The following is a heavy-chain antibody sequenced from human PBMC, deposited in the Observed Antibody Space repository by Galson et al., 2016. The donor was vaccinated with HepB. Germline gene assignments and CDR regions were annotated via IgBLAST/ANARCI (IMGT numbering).Heavy chain of an antibody. CDR2: VYSSGST. J-gene: IGHJ3*02. CDR3: ARVSVLTSMETKSDACDI. V-gene: IGHV4-61*02. CDR1: GGSISSGAYY. Sequence: TLSLTCTVSGGSISSGAYYWSWIRQPAGRGLEWIGRVYSSGSTNYNPSLKTRVTISINTSKNQFSLRLSFVTAADTAVYYCARVSVLTSMETKSDACDIWGQGTMVTVSS. D-gene: IGHD2/OR15-2a*01.